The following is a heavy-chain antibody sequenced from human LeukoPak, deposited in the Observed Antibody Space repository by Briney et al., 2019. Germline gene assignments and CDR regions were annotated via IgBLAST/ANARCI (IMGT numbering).Heavy chain of an antibody. J-gene: IGHJ4*02. V-gene: IGHV3-7*01. CDR2: IRQDGSVQ. D-gene: IGHD3-10*01. CDR3: ARDGFATGSHDF. Sequence: GGSLRLSCAASGFTFSGYWMSWVRQAPGKGLQWVANIRQDGSVQHYVDAVKGRFTISRDSAKDSLFLQMNSLRPEDTAMYYCARDGFATGSHDFWGQGTLVTVSS. CDR1: GFTFSGYW.